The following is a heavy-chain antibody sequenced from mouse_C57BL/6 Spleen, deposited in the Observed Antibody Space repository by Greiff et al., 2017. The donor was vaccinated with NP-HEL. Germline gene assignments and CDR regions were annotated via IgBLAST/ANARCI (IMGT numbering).Heavy chain of an antibody. V-gene: IGHV5-4*03. CDR2: ISDGGSYT. CDR3: ARAPSITTVVEGSWFAY. J-gene: IGHJ3*01. D-gene: IGHD1-1*01. CDR1: GFTFSSYA. Sequence: EVKLVESGGGLVKPGGSLKLSCAASGFTFSSYAMSWVRQTPEKRLEWVATISDGGSYTYYPDNVKGRFTISRDNAKNNLYLQMSHLKSEDTAMYYCARAPSITTVVEGSWFAYWGQGTLVTVSA.